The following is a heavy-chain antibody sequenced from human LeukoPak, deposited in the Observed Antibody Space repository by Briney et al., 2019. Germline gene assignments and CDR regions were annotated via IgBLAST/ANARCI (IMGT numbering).Heavy chain of an antibody. J-gene: IGHJ5*02. Sequence: GASVKVSCKASGYTFTSYGISWVRQAPGQGLEWMGWISAYNGNTNYAQKLQGRVTMTTDTSTSTAYMELRSLRSDDTAVYYCARDSAYSDPNWFDPWGQGTLVTVSS. CDR3: ARDSAYSDPNWFDP. CDR2: ISAYNGNT. V-gene: IGHV1-18*01. D-gene: IGHD2-21*01. CDR1: GYTFTSYG.